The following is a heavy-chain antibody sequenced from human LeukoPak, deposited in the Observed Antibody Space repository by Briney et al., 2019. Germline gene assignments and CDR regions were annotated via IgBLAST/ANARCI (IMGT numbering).Heavy chain of an antibody. CDR1: GDSISSTNW. CDR2: IDHRGNT. V-gene: IGHV4-4*02. D-gene: IGHD4-17*01. Sequence: PSETLSLTCAVSGDSISSTNWWNWVRQPPGKGLEWIAEIDHRGNTNYNPSLKSRVTISVDRSKNQFSLKLTSVTAADTAVYYCARGYGSGYWGQGTLVTVSA. CDR3: ARGYGSGY. J-gene: IGHJ4*02.